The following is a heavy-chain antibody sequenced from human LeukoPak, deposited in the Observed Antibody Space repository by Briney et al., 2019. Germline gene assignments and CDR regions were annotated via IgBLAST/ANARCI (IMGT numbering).Heavy chain of an antibody. D-gene: IGHD2-2*01. V-gene: IGHV3-30*02. J-gene: IGHJ4*02. Sequence: HPGGSLRLSCAASGFTFSRYGMHWVRQAPGKGLEWVSFTRFDRKNKYYADSVKGRFTISRDNSKNTLYLQMNSLRAEDTAVYYCAKDPRRYCSSTSCYSYFDYWGQGTLVTVSS. CDR3: AKDPRRYCSSTSCYSYFDY. CDR2: TRFDRKNK. CDR1: GFTFSRYG.